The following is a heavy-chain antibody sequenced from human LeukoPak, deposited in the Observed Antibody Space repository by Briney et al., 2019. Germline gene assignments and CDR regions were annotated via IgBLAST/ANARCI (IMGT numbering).Heavy chain of an antibody. CDR2: IRYDGSNK. D-gene: IGHD5-12*01. Sequence: GGSLRLSCAASGFTFSSYGMHWVRQAPGKGLEWVAFIRYDGSNKYYADSVKGRFTISRDNSKNTLYLQMNSLRAEDTAVYYCAKQQSWDHYSGYDRDYWGQGTLVTVSS. CDR1: GFTFSSYG. CDR3: AKQQSWDHYSGYDRDY. V-gene: IGHV3-30*02. J-gene: IGHJ4*02.